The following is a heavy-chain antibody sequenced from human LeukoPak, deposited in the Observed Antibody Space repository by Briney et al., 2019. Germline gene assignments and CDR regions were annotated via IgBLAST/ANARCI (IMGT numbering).Heavy chain of an antibody. CDR3: ARACSSATCSFDY. Sequence: SETLSLTCTVSGGSLSSYYWSWIRQPPGKGLEWIGFIYHSGSTNYNPSLKSRVTISVDTSKNEFSLKLSSVTTADTAVYYCARACSSATCSFDYWGQGTLVTVSS. J-gene: IGHJ4*02. V-gene: IGHV4-59*01. CDR1: GGSLSSYY. D-gene: IGHD2-2*01. CDR2: IYHSGST.